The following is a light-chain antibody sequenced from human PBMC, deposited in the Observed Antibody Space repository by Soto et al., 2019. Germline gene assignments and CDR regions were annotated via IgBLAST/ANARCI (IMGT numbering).Light chain of an antibody. J-gene: IGKJ4*01. CDR2: AAS. Sequence: DIQMTQSPSSVSASVGDRVTITCRASQDINSWLAWYQQKPGIAPKLLISAASSLQSGVPSRFSGSGSGTDFTLTISSLQPEDFATYYCLQANSFPLPCGGGTKVQIK. CDR3: LQANSFPLP. V-gene: IGKV1-12*01. CDR1: QDINSW.